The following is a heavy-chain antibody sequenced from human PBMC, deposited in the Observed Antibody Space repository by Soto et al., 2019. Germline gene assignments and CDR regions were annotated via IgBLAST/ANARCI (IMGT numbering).Heavy chain of an antibody. Sequence: QVQLVESGGGVVQPGRSMRLSCAASGFTFSSYGMHWVRQAPGKGLEWVAVIWYDGSNKYYADSVKGRFTISRDNSKNTLYLQMNSLRAEDTAAYYCARGRTGYSSSWYDYWGQGTLVTVSS. V-gene: IGHV3-33*01. J-gene: IGHJ4*02. CDR2: IWYDGSNK. CDR1: GFTFSSYG. D-gene: IGHD6-13*01. CDR3: ARGRTGYSSSWYDY.